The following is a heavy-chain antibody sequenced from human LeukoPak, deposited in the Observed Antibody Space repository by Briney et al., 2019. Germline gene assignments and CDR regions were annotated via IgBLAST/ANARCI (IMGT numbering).Heavy chain of an antibody. CDR1: GGSISSSNW. J-gene: IGHJ4*02. D-gene: IGHD5-18*01. V-gene: IGHV4-4*02. CDR3: ASTRDTAVLDY. Sequence: PSETLSLTCAVSGGSISSSNWWSWVRQPPGKGLEWIGEIYHSGSTNYNPSLKSRVTMSIDTSANHFSLELSSVTAADTAVYYCASTRDTAVLDYWGQGTLVTVSS. CDR2: IYHSGST.